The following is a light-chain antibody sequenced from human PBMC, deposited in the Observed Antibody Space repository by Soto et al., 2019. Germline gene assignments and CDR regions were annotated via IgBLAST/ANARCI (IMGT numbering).Light chain of an antibody. J-gene: IGKJ1*01. CDR2: GAS. V-gene: IGKV3-20*01. CDR3: QQYGSSPRT. CDR1: QSVSSY. Sequence: EIVLTQSPGTLSLSPGERATLSCRASQSVSSYLAWYQQKPGQAPRLLIYGASSRATGIPDRFSGSGSGTDLTLTISRLEPEDFAVYYRQQYGSSPRTFGQGTKVEIK.